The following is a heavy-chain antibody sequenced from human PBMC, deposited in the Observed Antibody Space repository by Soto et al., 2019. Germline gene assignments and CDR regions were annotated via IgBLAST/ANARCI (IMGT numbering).Heavy chain of an antibody. CDR1: GDSVSSNSAA. CDR3: ARVVIVGFFDYYYYMDV. V-gene: IGHV6-1*01. D-gene: IGHD2-21*01. CDR2: TYYRSKWYN. J-gene: IGHJ6*03. Sequence: QSQTLSLTCAISGDSVSSNSAAWNWIRQSPSRGLEWLGRTYYRSKWYNDYAVSVKSRITINPDTSKNQFSLQLNSVTPEDTAVYHCARVVIVGFFDYYYYMDVWGKGTTVTVSS.